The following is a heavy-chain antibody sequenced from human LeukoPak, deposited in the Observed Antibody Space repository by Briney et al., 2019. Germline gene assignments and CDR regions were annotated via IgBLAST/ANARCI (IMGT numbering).Heavy chain of an antibody. J-gene: IGHJ4*02. CDR3: ARGARAGYNLEPFDY. V-gene: IGHV4-59*08. CDR2: IYYSGST. CDR1: GGSMSSYY. Sequence: QVQLQESGPGLVKPSETLSLTCTVSGGSMSSYYWSWLRQPPGKGLEWLGYIYYSGSTKYNPSLKSRVTVSVDTSKNQFSLKLSSVTAADTAVYYCARGARAGYNLEPFDYWGQGILVTVSS. D-gene: IGHD5-24*01.